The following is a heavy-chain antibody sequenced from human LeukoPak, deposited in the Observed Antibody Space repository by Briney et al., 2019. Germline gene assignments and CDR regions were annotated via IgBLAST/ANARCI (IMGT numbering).Heavy chain of an antibody. CDR1: GFTFSSYG. CDR2: IWYDGSKK. V-gene: IGHV3-33*01. Sequence: GGSLRLSCAASGFTFSSYGMHWVRQAPGKGLEWVAVIWYDGSKKNHADSVKGRFTISRDNAKNSLYLQMNSLRAEDTAVYYCARELGATAQFDYWGQGTLVTVSS. D-gene: IGHD1-26*01. CDR3: ARELGATAQFDY. J-gene: IGHJ4*02.